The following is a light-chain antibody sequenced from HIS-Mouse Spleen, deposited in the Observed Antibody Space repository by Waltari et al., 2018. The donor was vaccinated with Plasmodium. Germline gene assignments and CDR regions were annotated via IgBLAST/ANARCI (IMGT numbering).Light chain of an antibody. J-gene: IGLJ2*01. V-gene: IGLV2-8*01. CDR2: EVS. Sequence: QSALTQPPSASGSPGQSVTISCTGTSSDVGGYNYVSWYQQHPGKAPKLMIYEVSKRPSWVPDRFSGSKPGNTASLPVSGLQAEDEADYYCSSYAGSNNLVFGGGTKLTVL. CDR3: SSYAGSNNLV. CDR1: SSDVGGYNY.